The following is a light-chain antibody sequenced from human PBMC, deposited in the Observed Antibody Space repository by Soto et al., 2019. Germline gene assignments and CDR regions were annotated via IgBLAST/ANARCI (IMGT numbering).Light chain of an antibody. CDR2: RAS. V-gene: IGKV1-5*01. Sequence: DIQMTQSPSTLSASVGDRVTITCRTSQNIDNWLAWYHQKPGKAPSLLVYRASNLERGVPSRFSGSGSGTEFTLTISSLQPDDFATYYCQQYKYYPRTFGQGTKVEIK. J-gene: IGKJ1*01. CDR3: QQYKYYPRT. CDR1: QNIDNW.